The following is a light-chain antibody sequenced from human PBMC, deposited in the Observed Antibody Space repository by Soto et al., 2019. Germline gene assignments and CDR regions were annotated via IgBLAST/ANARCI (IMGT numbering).Light chain of an antibody. V-gene: IGKV3-11*01. Sequence: EIVLTQSPATLSLSPGERATLSCRASQSVSSYLAWYQQKPGQAPRLLIYDASNRATGIPARFSGSGSGTDLTLTIISLEPEDFAVYYCQRRSNWPLITFDQGTRLEIK. J-gene: IGKJ5*01. CDR1: QSVSSY. CDR3: QRRSNWPLIT. CDR2: DAS.